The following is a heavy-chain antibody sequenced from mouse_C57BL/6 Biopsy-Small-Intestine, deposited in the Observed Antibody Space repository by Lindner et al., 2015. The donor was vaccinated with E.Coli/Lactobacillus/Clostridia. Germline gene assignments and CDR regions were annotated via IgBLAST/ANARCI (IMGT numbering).Heavy chain of an antibody. CDR2: VLPGSVTT. D-gene: IGHD2-3*01. CDR1: GYTFNGYW. CDR3: ARRWSYAMDY. V-gene: IGHV1-9*01. J-gene: IGHJ4*01. Sequence: VQLQESGTELMKPGASVKLSCKATGYTFNGYWIEWVKQRPGHGLEWIGEVLPGSVTTNYNEKFKGKATFTADTSPSTAYMQLNSLTTEDSAIYYCARRWSYAMDYWGQGTSVTVSS.